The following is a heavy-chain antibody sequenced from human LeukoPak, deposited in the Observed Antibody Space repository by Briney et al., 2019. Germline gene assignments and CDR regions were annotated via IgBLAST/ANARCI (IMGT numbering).Heavy chain of an antibody. D-gene: IGHD1-26*01. CDR2: ISGGGGST. J-gene: IGHJ4*02. Sequence: GGSLRLSCAASGFTLSSYAVSWVRQAPGKGLEWVSTISGGGGSTYYADSVKGRFTISRDDSRNTLYLQMNSLRGDDTAVYYCAKDVGKWESLHFFDYWGQGTLVTVSS. CDR1: GFTLSSYA. CDR3: AKDVGKWESLHFFDY. V-gene: IGHV3-23*01.